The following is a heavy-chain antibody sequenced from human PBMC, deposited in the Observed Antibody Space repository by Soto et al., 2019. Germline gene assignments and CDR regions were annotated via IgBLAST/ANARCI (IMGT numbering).Heavy chain of an antibody. CDR3: VREPHHPYFDC. J-gene: IGHJ4*02. Sequence: HPGGSLRLSCSASGFTFSSYSMNWLRQAPGKGLEWVSYISGDSHNIYYADSVKGRFTISRDNAKDSLYLQMSSLRDGDTAVYFCVREPHHPYFDCWGQGTLSTLSS. CDR2: ISGDSHNI. CDR1: GFTFSSYS. V-gene: IGHV3-48*02.